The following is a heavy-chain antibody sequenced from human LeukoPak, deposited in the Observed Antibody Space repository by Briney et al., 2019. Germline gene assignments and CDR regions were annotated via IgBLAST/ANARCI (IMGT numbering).Heavy chain of an antibody. V-gene: IGHV1-46*01. CDR3: ARGGVGATTYVWFDP. CDR1: GYTFTNYY. D-gene: IGHD1-26*01. CDR2: INPGGDNT. J-gene: IGHJ5*02. Sequence: GASVKVSCKASGYTFTNYYIHWVRQAPGQGLEWMGLINPGGDNTDYAQNFQGRVTMTRDTSTSTVYMGLSSLRSEDTAVYYCARGGVGATTYVWFDPWGQGTLVTVSS.